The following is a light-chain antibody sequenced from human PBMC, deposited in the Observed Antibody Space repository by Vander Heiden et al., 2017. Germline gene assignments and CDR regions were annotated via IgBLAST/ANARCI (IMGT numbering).Light chain of an antibody. J-gene: IGLJ2*01. V-gene: IGLV10-54*04. CDR1: SNNVGNQG. Sequence: QAGLTQPPSVSTGLRQTATLTCTGNSNNVGNQGAAWLQQHQGHPPNLLSYRNNSRPSGISERFSASRSGNTASLTITGLQPEDEADYYCSAWDSSLSAVVFGGGTKLTVL. CDR3: SAWDSSLSAVV. CDR2: RNN.